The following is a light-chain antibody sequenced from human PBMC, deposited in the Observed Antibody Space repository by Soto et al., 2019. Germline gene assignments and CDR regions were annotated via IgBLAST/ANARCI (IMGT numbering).Light chain of an antibody. CDR2: EIN. J-gene: IGLJ1*01. CDR3: SSFAGSNNYPYL. V-gene: IGLV2-8*01. Sequence: QSALTQPPSASGSPGQSVTISCTGTSSDVGAYDYVSWYQQHPGKAPKIMIDEINKRPSGVPDRFSGSKSGNTASLTVSGLQAEDEADYYCSSFAGSNNYPYLFGTGTKLTVL. CDR1: SSDVGAYDY.